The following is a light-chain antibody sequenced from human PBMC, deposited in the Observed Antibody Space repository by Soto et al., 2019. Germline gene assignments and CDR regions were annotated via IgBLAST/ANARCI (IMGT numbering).Light chain of an antibody. Sequence: EIVLTQSPATLSLSPGERATLSCGASQSVSGSYLAWYQQKPGLAPRLLMYDAFSRATGIPDRFSGSGSGTDFTLTISRLEPVDFAVYYCQHYGTSPRTFGQGTKVDIK. J-gene: IGKJ1*01. CDR2: DAF. CDR3: QHYGTSPRT. V-gene: IGKV3D-20*01. CDR1: QSVSGSY.